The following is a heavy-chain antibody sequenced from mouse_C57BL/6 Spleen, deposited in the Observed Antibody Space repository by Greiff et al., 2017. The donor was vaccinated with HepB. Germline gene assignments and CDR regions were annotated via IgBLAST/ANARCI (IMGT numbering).Heavy chain of an antibody. V-gene: IGHV1-18*01. CDR2: INPNNGGT. CDR1: GYTFTDYN. D-gene: IGHD1-1*01. J-gene: IGHJ3*01. CDR3: AREDYYGSSSFAY. Sequence: EVQLQQSGPELVKPGASVKIPCKASGYTFTDYNMDWVKQSHGKSLEWIGDINPNNGGTIYNQKFKGKATLTVDKSSSTAYMELRSLTSEDTAVYYCAREDYYGSSSFAYWGQGTLVTVSA.